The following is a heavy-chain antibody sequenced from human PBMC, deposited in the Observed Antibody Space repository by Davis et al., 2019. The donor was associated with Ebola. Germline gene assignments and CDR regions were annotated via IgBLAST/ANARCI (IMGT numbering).Heavy chain of an antibody. CDR1: GFTFSSYA. D-gene: IGHD6-13*01. Sequence: GESLKISCAASGFTFSSYAMHWVRQAPGKGLEWVAVISYDGSNKYYADSVKGRFTISRDNSKNTLYLQMNSLRAEDTAVYYCARGSSWYGSGLYFDYWGQGTLVTVSS. CDR2: ISYDGSNK. CDR3: ARGSSWYGSGLYFDY. V-gene: IGHV3-30-3*01. J-gene: IGHJ4*02.